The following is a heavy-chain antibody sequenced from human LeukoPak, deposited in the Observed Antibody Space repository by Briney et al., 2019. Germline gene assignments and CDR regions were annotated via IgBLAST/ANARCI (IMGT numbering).Heavy chain of an antibody. V-gene: IGHV3-30-3*01. J-gene: IGHJ4*02. Sequence: GGSLRLSCAASGFTFSSYAMHWVCQAPGKGLEWVAVISYDGSNKYYADSVKGRFTISRDNSKNTLYLQMNTLRPEDTSIFYCAKDYRRTGCPDYWGQGTLVTVSS. CDR3: AKDYRRTGCPDY. D-gene: IGHD2-2*01. CDR1: GFTFSSYA. CDR2: ISYDGSNK.